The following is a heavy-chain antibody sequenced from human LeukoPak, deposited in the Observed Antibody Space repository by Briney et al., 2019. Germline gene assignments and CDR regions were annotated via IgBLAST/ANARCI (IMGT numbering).Heavy chain of an antibody. D-gene: IGHD1-1*01. CDR3: ARGGVVVQDAFDI. CDR2: IYSSGNT. CDR1: AGSISTYY. J-gene: IGHJ3*02. V-gene: IGHV4-59*08. Sequence: SETLSLTCTVSAGSISTYYWGWIRQPPGKGLEWIGSIYSSGNTNDKPSLKSRLNISVNTSKNQFSLKLSSVTAADTAMYYCARGGVVVQDAFDIWGQGTMVTVSS.